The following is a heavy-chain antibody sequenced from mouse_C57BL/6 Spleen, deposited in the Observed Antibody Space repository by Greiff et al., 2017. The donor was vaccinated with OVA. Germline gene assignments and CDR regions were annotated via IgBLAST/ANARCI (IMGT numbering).Heavy chain of an antibody. CDR3: ARHGGEGVFAY. V-gene: IGHV5-15*01. CDR2: ISNLAYSI. J-gene: IGHJ3*01. Sequence: EVKLVESGGGLVQPGGSLKLSCAASGFTFSDYGMAWVRQAPRKGPEWVAFISNLAYSIYYADTVTGRFTISREHAKNTLYLEMSRLRAEDTAMYYCARHGGEGVFAYWGQGTLVTVSA. CDR1: GFTFSDYG.